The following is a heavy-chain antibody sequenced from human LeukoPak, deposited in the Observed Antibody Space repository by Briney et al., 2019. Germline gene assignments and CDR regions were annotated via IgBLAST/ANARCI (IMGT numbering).Heavy chain of an antibody. J-gene: IGHJ4*02. V-gene: IGHV4-59*01. CDR2: IYYSGST. CDR1: GGSISSYY. D-gene: IGHD3-3*01. CDR3: ARGLLHDFSFGPFDY. Sequence: PSETLSLTCTVSGGSISSYYWSWIRQPPGKGLEWIGYIYYSGSTNYNPSLKSRVTISVDTSKNQFSLKLSSVTAADTAVYYCARGLLHDFSFGPFDYWGQGTLVTVSS.